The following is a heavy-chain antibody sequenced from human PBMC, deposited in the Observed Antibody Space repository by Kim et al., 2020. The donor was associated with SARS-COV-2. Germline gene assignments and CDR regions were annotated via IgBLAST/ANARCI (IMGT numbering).Heavy chain of an antibody. CDR3: ARLRRYPDILTGYVDY. Sequence: SETLSLTCTVSGGSISSSDYYWGWIRQPPGKGLKWIGSIYYSGSTYYNPSLKSRVTISVDTSKNQFSLKLSSVTAADTAVYYCARLRRYPDILTGYVDYWGQGTLVTVSS. J-gene: IGHJ4*02. CDR1: GGSISSSDYY. CDR2: IYYSGST. D-gene: IGHD3-9*01. V-gene: IGHV4-39*01.